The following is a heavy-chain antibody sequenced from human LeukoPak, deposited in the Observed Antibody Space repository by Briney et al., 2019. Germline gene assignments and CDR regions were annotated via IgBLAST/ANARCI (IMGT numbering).Heavy chain of an antibody. D-gene: IGHD4-17*01. Sequence: GGSLRLSCAASGFTFSSYSMNWVRQAPGKGLEWVSSISSSSSYLYYADSVKGRFTISRDNAKNSLYLQMNSLRAEDTAVYYCARDRASLRGAFDIWGQGTMVTVSS. CDR2: ISSSSSYL. V-gene: IGHV3-21*01. CDR3: ARDRASLRGAFDI. J-gene: IGHJ3*02. CDR1: GFTFSSYS.